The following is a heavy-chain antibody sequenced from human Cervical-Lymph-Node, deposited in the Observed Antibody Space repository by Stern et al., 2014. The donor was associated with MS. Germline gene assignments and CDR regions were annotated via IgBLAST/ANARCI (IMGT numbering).Heavy chain of an antibody. D-gene: IGHD2-15*01. V-gene: IGHV3-21*01. CDR1: GFSFSRYD. J-gene: IGHJ4*01. Sequence: EVQLVESGGGLVKPGGSLRLSCEASGFSFSRYDMNWFRRAPGKGLEWVSSISVTSARIQYADSVKGRFTISRDNAKSSLYLQMNSLGVEDTAVYFCARDAKSSGGDYWGRGTLVTVSS. CDR2: ISVTSARI. CDR3: ARDAKSSGGDY.